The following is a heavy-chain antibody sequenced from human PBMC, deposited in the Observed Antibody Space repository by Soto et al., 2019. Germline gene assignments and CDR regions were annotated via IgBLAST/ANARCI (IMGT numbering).Heavy chain of an antibody. D-gene: IGHD2-15*01. J-gene: IGHJ3*02. CDR3: ARDRDRVAYI. V-gene: IGHV1-18*01. CDR1: GYTFNTYG. Sequence: QVHLVQSGPEVKKPGASVKVSCKASGYTFNTYGITWVRQAPGQGLEWMAWINAYNGNRIYAQNFQGRVTVTTDTYTSAAYMELMSLTSYVTAAYFCARDRDRVAYIWGLGTMVTVSS. CDR2: INAYNGNR.